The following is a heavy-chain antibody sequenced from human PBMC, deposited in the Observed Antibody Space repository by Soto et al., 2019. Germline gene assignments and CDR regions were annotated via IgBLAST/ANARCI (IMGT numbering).Heavy chain of an antibody. CDR3: ARESLRYFDWPLDWFDP. Sequence: QVQLVQSGAEVNKPGASVKVSCKASGYTFTSYGISWVQQAPGQGLDWMEWIIAYNGNTNYAQKLQGRVTMTTDTSTSTDYMELRSLRSDDTAVYYCARESLRYFDWPLDWFDPWGQGTLVTVSS. CDR2: IIAYNGNT. CDR1: GYTFTSYG. J-gene: IGHJ5*02. V-gene: IGHV1-18*01. D-gene: IGHD3-9*01.